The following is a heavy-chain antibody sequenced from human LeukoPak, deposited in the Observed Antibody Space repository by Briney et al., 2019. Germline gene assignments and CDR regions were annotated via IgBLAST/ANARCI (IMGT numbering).Heavy chain of an antibody. D-gene: IGHD1-26*01. V-gene: IGHV3-30*02. Sequence: GGSLRLSCAASGFTFSSYEMNWVRQAPGKGLEWVAFIRYDGSIKYYADSVKGRFTISRDNAKNSLYLQMNSLRAEDTAVYYCARDKIVGATYFDYWGQGTLVTVSS. CDR1: GFTFSSYE. CDR3: ARDKIVGATYFDY. CDR2: IRYDGSIK. J-gene: IGHJ4*02.